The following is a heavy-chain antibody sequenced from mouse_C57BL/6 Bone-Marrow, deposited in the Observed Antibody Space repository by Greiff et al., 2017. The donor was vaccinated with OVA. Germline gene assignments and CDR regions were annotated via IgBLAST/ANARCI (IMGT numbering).Heavy chain of an antibody. CDR1: GFTFSDYY. CDR2: ISNGGGST. D-gene: IGHD1-1*01. Sequence: EVQGVESGGGLVQPGGSLKLSCAASGFTFSDYYMYWVRQTPEKRLEWVAYISNGGGSTYYPDTVKGRFTISRDNAKNTLYLQMSRLKSEDTAMYYCASGGSSSYFDYWGQGTTLTVSS. V-gene: IGHV5-12*01. CDR3: ASGGSSSYFDY. J-gene: IGHJ2*01.